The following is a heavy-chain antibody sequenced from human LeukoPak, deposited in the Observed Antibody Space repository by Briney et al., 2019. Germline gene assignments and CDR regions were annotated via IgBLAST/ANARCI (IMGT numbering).Heavy chain of an antibody. D-gene: IGHD3-10*01. V-gene: IGHV1-2*02. Sequence: ASVKVSCKASGYTFTGYYMHWVRQAPGQGLEWMGWINPNSGGTNYAQKFQGRVTMTRDTSISTAYMELSRLRSNDTAVYYCARDWGDYYYYGMDVWGQGTTVIVSS. CDR2: INPNSGGT. J-gene: IGHJ6*02. CDR3: ARDWGDYYYYGMDV. CDR1: GYTFTGYY.